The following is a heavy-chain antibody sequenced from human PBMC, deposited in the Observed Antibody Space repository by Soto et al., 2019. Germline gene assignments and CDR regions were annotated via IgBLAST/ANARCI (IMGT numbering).Heavy chain of an antibody. Sequence: QVQLVQSGAEEKKPGASVKVSCKASGYTFTGYAMHWVRQAPGQRPEWMGWINAGNGNTKYSQKCKGRVTITRDTSASTAYRDLSILRSDDTAVYYCARAVAVPADFDYWGQGNLVTVSS. CDR1: GYTFTGYA. CDR3: ARAVAVPADFDY. V-gene: IGHV1-3*05. D-gene: IGHD6-19*01. J-gene: IGHJ4*02. CDR2: INAGNGNT.